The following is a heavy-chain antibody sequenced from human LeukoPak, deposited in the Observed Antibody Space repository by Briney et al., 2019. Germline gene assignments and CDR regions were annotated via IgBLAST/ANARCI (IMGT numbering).Heavy chain of an antibody. V-gene: IGHV1-2*02. CDR3: ARDIVKDRFWSETSYYFDY. D-gene: IGHD3-3*01. Sequence: ASVKVSCKASGYTFTGYYMHWVRQAPGQGLEWMGWINPNSGGTNYAQKFQGRVTMTRDTSISTAYMELSRLRSDDTAVYYCARDIVKDRFWSETSYYFDYRGQGTLVTVSS. J-gene: IGHJ4*02. CDR1: GYTFTGYY. CDR2: INPNSGGT.